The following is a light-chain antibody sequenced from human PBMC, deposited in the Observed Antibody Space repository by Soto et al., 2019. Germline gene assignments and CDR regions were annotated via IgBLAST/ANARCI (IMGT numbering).Light chain of an antibody. CDR2: DVN. V-gene: IGLV2-14*01. J-gene: IGLJ2*01. CDR1: SSDVGAYNY. CDR3: SSCTTSNTLV. Sequence: QSVLTQTASVSGSPGQSITISCTGTSSDVGAYNYVSWYQQYPGKAPKLMIYDVNNRPSGVSNRFSGSKSGNTASLTISGLQAEDEADYYCSSCTTSNTLVFGGGTQLTVL.